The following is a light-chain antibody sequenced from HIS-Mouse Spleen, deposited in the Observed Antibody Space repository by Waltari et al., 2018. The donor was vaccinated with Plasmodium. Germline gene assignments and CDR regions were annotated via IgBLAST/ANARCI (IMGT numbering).Light chain of an antibody. CDR3: QQYNNWSFT. J-gene: IGKJ3*01. CDR1: QSVSSN. CDR2: GAS. Sequence: EIVLKQSPATLSVSPGDSATLACRASQSVSSNLAWYQQKPGQAPRLLLYGASTRATGIRARFSGSGSGTEFTLTISSLQSEDFAVYYCQQYNNWSFTFGPGTKVDIK. V-gene: IGKV3-15*01.